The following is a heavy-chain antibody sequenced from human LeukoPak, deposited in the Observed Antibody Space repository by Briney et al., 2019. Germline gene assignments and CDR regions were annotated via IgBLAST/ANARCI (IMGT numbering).Heavy chain of an antibody. V-gene: IGHV1-69*05. J-gene: IGHJ4*02. Sequence: SVKVSCKASGGTFSSYAISWVRQAPGQGLEWMGRIIPIFGTANYAQKFQGRVTITTDESTSTAYMELSRLRSEDTAVYYCAREEMATIPAYYFDYWGQGTLVTVSS. D-gene: IGHD5-24*01. CDR1: GGTFSSYA. CDR2: IIPIFGTA. CDR3: AREEMATIPAYYFDY.